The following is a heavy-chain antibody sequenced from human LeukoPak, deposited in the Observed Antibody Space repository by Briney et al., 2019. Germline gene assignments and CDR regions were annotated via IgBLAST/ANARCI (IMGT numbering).Heavy chain of an antibody. CDR3: ARDRGEYSSSSDWFDL. D-gene: IGHD6-6*01. V-gene: IGHV4-4*07. CDR2: VYFSGNT. J-gene: IGHJ5*02. Sequence: SETLSLTCTVSGGSISSYYWSWIRQSAGKELEWIGRVYFSGNTNYNPSLKSRVTMSIDTSKNQFSLKLSSVTAADTAVYYCARDRGEYSSSSDWFDLWGQGTLVTVSS. CDR1: GGSISSYY.